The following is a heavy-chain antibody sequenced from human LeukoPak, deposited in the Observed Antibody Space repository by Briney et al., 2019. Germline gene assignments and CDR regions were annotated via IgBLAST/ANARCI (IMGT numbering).Heavy chain of an antibody. J-gene: IGHJ6*03. CDR2: ISSSGSTI. CDR1: GFTFSDYY. Sequence: TGGSLRLSCAASGFTFSDYYMSWIRQAPGKGLEWVSYISSSGSTIYYADSVKGRFTISRDNAKNSLYLQMNSLRAEDTAVYYCAREGSPGLGYFDWLLKGHYYYYYMDVWGKGTTVTVSS. V-gene: IGHV3-11*04. D-gene: IGHD3-9*01. CDR3: AREGSPGLGYFDWLLKGHYYYYYMDV.